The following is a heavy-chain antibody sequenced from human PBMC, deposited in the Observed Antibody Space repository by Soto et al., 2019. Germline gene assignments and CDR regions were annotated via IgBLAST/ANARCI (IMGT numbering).Heavy chain of an antibody. CDR3: VRGTPSTFDI. V-gene: IGHV6-1*01. Sequence: SQTLSLTCAISWDSASGNSAAAWNWIRHSPSKGLEWLGRTYYGSKWYNDYALSVKSRITINPDTSKNQFSLQLKSVTPEDAAVYYRVRGTPSTFDIWG. CDR1: WDSASGNSAAA. J-gene: IGHJ3*02. CDR2: TYYGSKWYN.